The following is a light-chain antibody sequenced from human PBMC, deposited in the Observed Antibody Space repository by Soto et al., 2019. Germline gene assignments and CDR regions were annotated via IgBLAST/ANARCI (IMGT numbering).Light chain of an antibody. CDR2: YAS. V-gene: IGKV3-15*01. CDR3: QQFHTWPVT. J-gene: IGKJ4*01. CDR1: QGVSRK. Sequence: EIVMTQSPATLSVAPGERVTFSCRASQGVSRKLAWYQHKPGQAPRLLVSYASAGASGVPGRFRGSGSGTEFTLTIDSLQAEDFAVYYCQQFHTWPVTFGGGTKVDIK.